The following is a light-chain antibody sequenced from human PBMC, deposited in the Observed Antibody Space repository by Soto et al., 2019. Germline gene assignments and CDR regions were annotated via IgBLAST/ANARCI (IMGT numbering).Light chain of an antibody. CDR2: GAS. CDR3: QQTYATPEST. J-gene: IGKJ5*01. Sequence: DIVLTHSPSSLSSSVEYRITITXXASQSMSISLNWDQLKPGKATNLXVYGASYMKSGVPTRCSGSGSGTDLTLTISSLQPEDYATYYYQQTYATPESTFGQGTRLDI. CDR1: QSMSIS. V-gene: IGKV1-39*01.